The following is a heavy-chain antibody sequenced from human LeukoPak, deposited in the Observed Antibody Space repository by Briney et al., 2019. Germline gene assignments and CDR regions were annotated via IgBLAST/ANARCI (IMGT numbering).Heavy chain of an antibody. CDR2: IKQDGSEE. J-gene: IGHJ4*02. CDR1: GFTFSSYW. CDR3: AREVAGTGGYYFDY. V-gene: IGHV3-7*03. Sequence: GGSLRLPCAASGFTFSSYWMSWVRQAPGKGLEWVANIKQDGSEEYYVDSVKGRFTISRDNAKNSLYLQMNSLRAEDTAVYYCAREVAGTGGYYFDYWGQGTLVTVSS. D-gene: IGHD6-13*01.